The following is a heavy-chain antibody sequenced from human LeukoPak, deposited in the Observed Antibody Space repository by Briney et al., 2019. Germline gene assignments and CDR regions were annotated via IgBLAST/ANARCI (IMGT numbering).Heavy chain of an antibody. Sequence: GGSLRLSCAASGFMFSSYAMHWVRQAPGKGLEWVANIKQDGSEIYYVDSVKGRFTISRDNAKNALYLQMNSLRAEDTAVYYCARDGRSGSYYDFWGQGTLVTVSS. CDR2: IKQDGSEI. CDR3: ARDGRSGSYYDF. D-gene: IGHD1-26*01. CDR1: GFMFSSYA. J-gene: IGHJ4*02. V-gene: IGHV3-7*01.